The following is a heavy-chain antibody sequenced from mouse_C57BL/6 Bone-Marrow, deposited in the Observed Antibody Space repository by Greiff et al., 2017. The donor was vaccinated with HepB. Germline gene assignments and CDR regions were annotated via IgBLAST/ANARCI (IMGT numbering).Heavy chain of an antibody. CDR2: ISSGGDYI. CDR3: TRAPFYYGNYGFAY. D-gene: IGHD2-1*01. V-gene: IGHV5-9-1*02. J-gene: IGHJ3*01. CDR1: GFTFSSYA. Sequence: EVKLVESGEGLVKPGGSLKLSCAASGFTFSSYAMSWVRQTPEKRLEWVAYISSGGDYIYYADTVKGRFTISRDNARNTLYLQMSSLKSEDTAMYYCTRAPFYYGNYGFAYWGQGTLVTVSA.